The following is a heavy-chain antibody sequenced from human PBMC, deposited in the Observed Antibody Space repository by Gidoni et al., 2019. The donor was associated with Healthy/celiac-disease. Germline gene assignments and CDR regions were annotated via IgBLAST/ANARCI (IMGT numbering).Heavy chain of an antibody. CDR2: ISGSGGST. J-gene: IGHJ1*01. CDR1: GFTFSSYA. V-gene: IGHV3-23*01. Sequence: EVQLLESGGGLVQPGGSLRLSCAASGFTFSSYAMSWVRQAPGKGLEWVSAISGSGGSTYYADSVKGRFTISRDNSKNTLYLQMNSLRAEDTAVYYCASTGEAPLQYFQHWGQGTLVTVSS. CDR3: ASTGEAPLQYFQH. D-gene: IGHD3-10*01.